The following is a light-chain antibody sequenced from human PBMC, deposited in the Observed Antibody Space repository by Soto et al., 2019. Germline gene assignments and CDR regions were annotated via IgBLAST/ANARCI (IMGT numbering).Light chain of an antibody. J-gene: IGKJ2*01. V-gene: IGKV1-39*01. Sequence: DIQMTQSPSSLSASVGDRVTITCRASQSISSYLNWYQQKPGKAPTLLIYAAASLQSGVPSRFSGSGSRTDFTLTISRLQPEDFATYYCQQSYSTPHTFGQGTKLEIK. CDR2: AAA. CDR1: QSISSY. CDR3: QQSYSTPHT.